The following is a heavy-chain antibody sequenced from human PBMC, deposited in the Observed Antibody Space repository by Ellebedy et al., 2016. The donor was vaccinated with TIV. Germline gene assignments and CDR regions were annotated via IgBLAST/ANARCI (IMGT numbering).Heavy chain of an antibody. D-gene: IGHD2-8*02. CDR2: IYSGGST. V-gene: IGHV3-53*01. CDR1: GLTVSSNY. Sequence: GESLKISXAASGLTVSSNYMSWVRQAPGKGLEWVSVIYSGGSTYYADSVKGRFTISRHNSKNTLYLQMNSLRAEDTALYYCAKDLSHWSIDYWGLGTLVTVSS. J-gene: IGHJ4*02. CDR3: AKDLSHWSIDY.